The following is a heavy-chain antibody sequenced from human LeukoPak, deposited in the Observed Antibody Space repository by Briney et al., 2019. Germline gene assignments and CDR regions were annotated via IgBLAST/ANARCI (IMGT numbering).Heavy chain of an antibody. CDR1: GGTFSSYA. D-gene: IGHD1/OR15-1a*01. CDR3: ARDRHWTNDWVFDY. CDR2: IIPIFGTA. J-gene: IGHJ4*02. Sequence: SVKVSCKASGGTFSSYAIGWVRQAPGQGLEWMGGIIPIFGTANYAQKFQGRVTITADESTSTAYMELSSLRSEDTAVYYCARDRHWTNDWVFDYWGQGTLVTVSS. V-gene: IGHV1-69*13.